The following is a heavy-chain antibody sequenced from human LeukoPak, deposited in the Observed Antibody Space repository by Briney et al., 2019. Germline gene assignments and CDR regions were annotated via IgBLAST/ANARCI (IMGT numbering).Heavy chain of an antibody. J-gene: IGHJ3*02. D-gene: IGHD3-10*01. V-gene: IGHV3-30*04. CDR1: GFTFSSYD. CDR3: ARYGSGTRGAFDI. CDR2: ISYGGSNK. Sequence: AGGSLRLSCAASGFTFSSYDIHWVRQAPGKGLEWVAVISYGGSNKYYADSVKGRFTISRDNSKNTLYLQMNSLRAEDTAVYYCARYGSGTRGAFDIWGQGTMVTVSS.